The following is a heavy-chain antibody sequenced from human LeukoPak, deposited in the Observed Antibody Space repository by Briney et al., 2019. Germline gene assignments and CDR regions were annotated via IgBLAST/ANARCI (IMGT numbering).Heavy chain of an antibody. CDR2: ISSSSSYI. CDR3: ARYPARQLLFDY. V-gene: IGHV3-21*01. CDR1: GFTFSSYS. D-gene: IGHD5-24*01. J-gene: IGHJ4*02. Sequence: PGGSLRLSCAASGFTFSSYSMNWVRQAPGKGLEWVSSISSSSSYICYADSVKGRFTISRDNAKNSLYLQMNSLRAEDTAVYYCARYPARQLLFDYWGQGTLVTVSS.